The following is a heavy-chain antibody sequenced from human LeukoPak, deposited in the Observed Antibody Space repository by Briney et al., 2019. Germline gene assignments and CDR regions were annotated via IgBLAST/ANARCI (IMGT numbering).Heavy chain of an antibody. J-gene: IGHJ5*02. Sequence: PSDTLSLTCAVSGYSISSSNWWGWIRQPPGKGLEWIGYIYYSGSTYYNPSLKSRVTMSVDTSKNQFSLKLSSVTAVDTAVYYCARNGSELPTTEFDPWGQGTLVTVSS. CDR1: GYSISSSNW. D-gene: IGHD1-7*01. CDR3: ARNGSELPTTEFDP. CDR2: IYYSGST. V-gene: IGHV4-28*01.